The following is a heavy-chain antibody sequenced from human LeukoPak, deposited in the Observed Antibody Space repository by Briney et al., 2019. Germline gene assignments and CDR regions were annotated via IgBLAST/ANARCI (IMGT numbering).Heavy chain of an antibody. V-gene: IGHV3-43*02. CDR3: ATDIQSVAVTTGVY. CDR2: FCGYGVST. Sequence: GGSLSLSCAASVFTFYAFAMHCVRQAPGQGLEWVSLFCGYGVSTYYADSVKGRFPISRQNSQHSLYPQKNSLRTEDTAVYCFATDIQSVAVTTGVYRGQGTLVTVSA. D-gene: IGHD4-17*01. J-gene: IGHJ4*02. CDR1: VFTFYAFA.